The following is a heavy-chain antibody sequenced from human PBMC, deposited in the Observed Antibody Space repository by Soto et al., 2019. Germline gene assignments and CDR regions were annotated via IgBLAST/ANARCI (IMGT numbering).Heavy chain of an antibody. CDR2: FYFTGST. J-gene: IGHJ6*02. CDR3: AKDPRFYGMDV. V-gene: IGHV4-61*01. CDR1: GASVSSDSYS. Sequence: QVRLQESGPGLVKPSETLSLTCTVSGASVSSDSYSWAWIRQPPGKGLEWIGCFYFTGSTKTNPSLQSRVSISVDESKNQMSLKLSSVTAADTAVYYCAKDPRFYGMDVWGQGTTVTVSS.